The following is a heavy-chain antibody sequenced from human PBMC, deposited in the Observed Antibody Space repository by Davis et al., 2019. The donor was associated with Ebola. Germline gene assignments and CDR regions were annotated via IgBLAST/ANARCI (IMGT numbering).Heavy chain of an antibody. CDR2: IGTAGDT. D-gene: IGHD6-13*01. Sequence: GESLKISCAASGFTFSSYDMHWVRQATGKGLEWVSAIGTAGDTYYPGSVKGRFTISRENAKNSLYLQMNSLRAGDTAVYYCARDSAAGFFDYWGQGTLVTVSS. CDR1: GFTFSSYD. CDR3: ARDSAAGFFDY. V-gene: IGHV3-13*01. J-gene: IGHJ4*02.